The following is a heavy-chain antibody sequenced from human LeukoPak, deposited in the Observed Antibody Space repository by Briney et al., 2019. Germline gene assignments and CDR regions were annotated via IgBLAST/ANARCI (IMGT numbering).Heavy chain of an antibody. CDR1: GLTFSSYA. V-gene: IGHV3-23*01. CDR3: AKGSTVTSNFDY. CDR2: IDNSGFTT. D-gene: IGHD4-17*01. Sequence: GGSLRLSCAASGLTFSSYAFNWVRQAPGKGLEWVSAIDNSGFTTYYADSVRGRFTISRDNVKNTLYLQMNVPRAEGTAVYYWAKGSTVTSNFDYWGQGTLVTAAS. J-gene: IGHJ4*02.